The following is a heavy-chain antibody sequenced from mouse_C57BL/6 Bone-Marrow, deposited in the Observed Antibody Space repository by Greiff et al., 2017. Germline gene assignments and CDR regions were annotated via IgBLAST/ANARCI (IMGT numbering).Heavy chain of an antibody. Sequence: VQLKQSGPELVKPGASVKISCKASGYTFTDYYMNWVKQSHGKSLEWIGDINPNNGGTSYNQKFKGKATLTVDKSSSTAYMELRSLTSEDSAGYYCARGGTTVVAYYYAMDYWGQGTSVTVSS. CDR3: ARGGTTVVAYYYAMDY. J-gene: IGHJ4*01. CDR2: INPNNGGT. V-gene: IGHV1-26*01. D-gene: IGHD1-1*01. CDR1: GYTFTDYY.